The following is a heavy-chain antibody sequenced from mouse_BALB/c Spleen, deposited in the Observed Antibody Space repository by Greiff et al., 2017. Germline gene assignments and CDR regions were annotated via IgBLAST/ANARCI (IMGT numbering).Heavy chain of an antibody. Sequence: QVQLLQSGPELVKPGALVKISCKASGYTFTSYDITWVKQKPGQGLEWVGWLCPGDGSTKYNEKFKGQATLTADTTSSTDYMQLSSLTSENSAVYFCARGGYYGSSPWFAYWGQGTLVTVSA. V-gene: IGHV1S56*01. CDR2: LCPGDGST. CDR1: GYTFTSYD. CDR3: ARGGYYGSSPWFAY. D-gene: IGHD1-1*01. J-gene: IGHJ3*01.